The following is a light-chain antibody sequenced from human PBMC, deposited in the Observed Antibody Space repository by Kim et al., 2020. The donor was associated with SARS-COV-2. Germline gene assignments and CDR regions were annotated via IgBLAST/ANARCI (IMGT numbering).Light chain of an antibody. CDR3: TSYAASNLMV. Sequence: QSALTQPPSASGSPGLSVTISCSGTSNAVGGYDFVSWYQQHPGEAPKLIIYEVFKRPSGVPDRFSGSKAGNTASLTVSGLQAEDEADYYCTSYAASNLMVFGGGTQLTV. CDR1: SNAVGGYDF. V-gene: IGLV2-8*01. CDR2: EVF. J-gene: IGLJ2*01.